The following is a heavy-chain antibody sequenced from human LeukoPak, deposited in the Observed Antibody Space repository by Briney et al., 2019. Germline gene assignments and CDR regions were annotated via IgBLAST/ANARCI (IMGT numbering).Heavy chain of an antibody. CDR2: IIPIFGTA. J-gene: IGHJ4*02. CDR3: ARGPRGDYYDSSGYYYLDY. V-gene: IGHV1-69*05. D-gene: IGHD3-22*01. Sequence: ASVKVSCKASGGTFSSYAVSWVRQAPGQGLEWMGRIIPIFGTANYAQKFQGRVTITTDESTSTAYMELSSLRSEDTAVYYCARGPRGDYYDSSGYYYLDYWGQGTLVTVSS. CDR1: GGTFSSYA.